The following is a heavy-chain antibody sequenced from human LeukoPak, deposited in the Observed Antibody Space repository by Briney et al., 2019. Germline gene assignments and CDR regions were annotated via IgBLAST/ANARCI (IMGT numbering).Heavy chain of an antibody. Sequence: PGGSLRLSCAASGFTFSTYAMSWVRQAPGKGLEWVSAISGSGGSTYYADSVKGRFTISRDNAKKSLFLQMNSLRAEDTALYYCARVPSYSSSSPYFDYWGQGVLVTVSS. CDR2: ISGSGGST. J-gene: IGHJ4*02. V-gene: IGHV3-23*01. CDR1: GFTFSTYA. CDR3: ARVPSYSSSSPYFDY. D-gene: IGHD6-6*01.